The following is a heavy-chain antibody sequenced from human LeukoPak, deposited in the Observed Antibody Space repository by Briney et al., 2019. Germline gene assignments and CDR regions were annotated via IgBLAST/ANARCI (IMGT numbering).Heavy chain of an antibody. V-gene: IGHV3-48*02. Sequence: GGSLRLSCVASGFTFSSYSMSWVRQAPGKGLEWVSYISSSSSTIYYEDSVKGRFSVSRDNAKNSLYLQMNSLRDEDTAVYYCARDGPYSGSYFADFDYWGQGTLVTVSS. CDR1: GFTFSSYS. J-gene: IGHJ4*02. CDR2: ISSSSSTI. CDR3: ARDGPYSGSYFADFDY. D-gene: IGHD1-26*01.